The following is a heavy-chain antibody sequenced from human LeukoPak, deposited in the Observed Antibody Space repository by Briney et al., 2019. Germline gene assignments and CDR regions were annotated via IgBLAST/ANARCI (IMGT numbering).Heavy chain of an antibody. Sequence: ASVKVSCKASGYILSSYGIAWVRQAPGQGLEWMGWINVYSGSTNFAQKFQGKVTMTTDTSTNTAYMELSNLRFDDTATYYCARDGRYTWYFDFWGQGTLVTVSS. CDR3: ARDGRYTWYFDF. CDR1: GYILSSYG. CDR2: INVYSGST. J-gene: IGHJ4*02. D-gene: IGHD2-2*02. V-gene: IGHV1-18*01.